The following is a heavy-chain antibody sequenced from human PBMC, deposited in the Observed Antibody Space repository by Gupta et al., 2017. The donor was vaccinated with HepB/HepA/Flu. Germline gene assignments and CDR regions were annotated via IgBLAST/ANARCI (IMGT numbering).Heavy chain of an antibody. CDR1: GFTFSSYG. V-gene: IGHV3-23*01. J-gene: IGHJ4*02. CDR3: ARRNLFAD. Sequence: EVQLLESGGGLVQPGGSLRLSCAASGFTFSSYGMSWVRQAPGKGMEWVSGISSRGGSTDYADSVKGRVTISRENSKKTVYVRMTSLRAEDTAVDYGARRNLFADGGQGTMVTVCS. CDR2: ISSRGGST.